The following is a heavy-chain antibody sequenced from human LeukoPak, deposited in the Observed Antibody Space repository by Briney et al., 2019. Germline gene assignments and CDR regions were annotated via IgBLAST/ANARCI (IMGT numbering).Heavy chain of an antibody. V-gene: IGHV4-59*11. J-gene: IGHJ5*02. CDR3: ARKTGYSYGLAFDP. D-gene: IGHD5-18*01. CDR2: IYYSGST. CDR1: GGSISSHY. Sequence: PSETLSLTCTVSGGSISSHYWSWIRQPPGKGLEWIGYIYYSGSTNYNPSLKSRVTISVDTSKNQFSLKLRSVTAADTAVYYCARKTGYSYGLAFDPWGQGTLVTVSS.